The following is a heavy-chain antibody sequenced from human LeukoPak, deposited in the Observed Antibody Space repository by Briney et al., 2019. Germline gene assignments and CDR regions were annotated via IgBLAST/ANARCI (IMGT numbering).Heavy chain of an antibody. D-gene: IGHD4-23*01. CDR3: ARAYRYGGNFDY. J-gene: IGHJ4*02. CDR1: GYTFTIYG. CDR2: IIPIFGTA. V-gene: IGHV1-69*13. Sequence: GASVKVSCKASGYTFTIYGIRWVRQAPGQGLEWMGGIIPIFGTANYAQKFQGRVTITADESTSTAYMELSSLRSEDTAVYYCARAYRYGGNFDYWGQGTLVTVSS.